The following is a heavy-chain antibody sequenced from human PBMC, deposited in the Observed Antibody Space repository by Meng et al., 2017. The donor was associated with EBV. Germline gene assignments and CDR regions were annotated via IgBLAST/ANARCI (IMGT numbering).Heavy chain of an antibody. D-gene: IGHD6-19*01. CDR3: ARPFPSWQSPRLDPFGA. Sequence: QLQLRESGPGQVKPSEPLSPTCTASGDSISSFYYWGWIRQPPGRGLEWIGSVHYTGSTYYSPSLKSRVTVSVDTSKNQFSLRLTSVTAADTAVYYCARPFPSWQSPRLDPFGAWGQGTLVTVSS. CDR1: GDSISSFYY. CDR2: VHYTGST. V-gene: IGHV4-39*01. J-gene: IGHJ5*02.